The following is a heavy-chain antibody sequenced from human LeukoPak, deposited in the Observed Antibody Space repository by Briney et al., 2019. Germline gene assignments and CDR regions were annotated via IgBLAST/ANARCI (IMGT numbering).Heavy chain of an antibody. V-gene: IGHV3-23*01. D-gene: IGHD6-19*01. J-gene: IGHJ5*02. CDR2: ISGSGGST. CDR1: GFTFSSYA. CDR3: AKDLAPVAGTIGRGNWFDP. Sequence: GGSLRLSCAASGFTFSSYAMSWVRQAPGKGLEWVSAISGSGGSTYYADSMKGRFAISRDNSKNTLYLRMNSLRAEDTAVYYCAKDLAPVAGTIGRGNWFDPWGQGTLVTVSS.